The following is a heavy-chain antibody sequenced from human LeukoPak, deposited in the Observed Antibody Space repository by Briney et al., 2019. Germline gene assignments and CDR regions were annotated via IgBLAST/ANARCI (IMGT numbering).Heavy chain of an antibody. V-gene: IGHV4-39*07. CDR3: ARDVFELYYFDY. Sequence: PSETLSLTCTVSGGSISNSSCYWGWIRPPPGKGLEGLGSPLYSGTTYYNPSLRSRVTMSVDTSKNQFSLNLSSLTAADTAMYYCARDVFELYYFDYWGQGSLVTVSS. CDR2: PLYSGTT. D-gene: IGHD3-10*01. J-gene: IGHJ4*02. CDR1: GGSISNSSCY.